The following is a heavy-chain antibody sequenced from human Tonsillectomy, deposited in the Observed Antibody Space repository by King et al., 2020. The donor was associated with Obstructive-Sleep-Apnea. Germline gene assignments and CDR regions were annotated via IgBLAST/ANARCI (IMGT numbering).Heavy chain of an antibody. J-gene: IGHJ3*02. CDR1: EYTFTGYY. CDR3: ARGSPVASSTSSALDI. D-gene: IGHD4-23*01. CDR2: VNPNNDGT. Sequence: VQLVQSGAEVKKPGASVKVSCKASEYTFTGYYIHWVRQAPGQGLEWMGWVNPNNDGTKYAQKCQGRVTTARETSINTAYMELNRLTFDDTAVYYCARGSPVASSTSSALDIWGQGTMVTVSS. V-gene: IGHV1-2*02.